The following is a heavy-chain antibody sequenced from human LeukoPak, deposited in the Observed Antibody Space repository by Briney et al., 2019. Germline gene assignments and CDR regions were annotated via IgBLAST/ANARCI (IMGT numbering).Heavy chain of an antibody. D-gene: IGHD6-13*01. CDR1: GFTFSTYS. CDR2: IKPDGSEK. Sequence: PGGSLRLSCAASGFTFSTYSMNWVRQAPGKGLEWVANIKPDGSEKYYVDSVKGRFTISRDNAKNSLYLQMNSLRVEDTAVYYCARDDRDNSRGCPAPDYWGQGTLVTVSS. J-gene: IGHJ4*02. CDR3: ARDDRDNSRGCPAPDY. V-gene: IGHV3-7*05.